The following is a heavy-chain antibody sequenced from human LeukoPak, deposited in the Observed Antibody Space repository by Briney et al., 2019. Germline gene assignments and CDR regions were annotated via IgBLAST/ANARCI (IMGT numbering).Heavy chain of an antibody. J-gene: IGHJ6*04. D-gene: IGHD3-10*01. CDR2: ISSSGSTI. Sequence: PGGSLRLSCAASGFTFSDYYMSWIRQAPGKGLEWVSYISSSGSTIYYADSVKGRFTISRDNAKNSLYLQMNSLRAEDTAVYYCARSENMVGGVIHYYSYVMDVWGKGTRVTVSS. CDR3: ARSENMVGGVIHYYSYVMDV. V-gene: IGHV3-11*01. CDR1: GFTFSDYY.